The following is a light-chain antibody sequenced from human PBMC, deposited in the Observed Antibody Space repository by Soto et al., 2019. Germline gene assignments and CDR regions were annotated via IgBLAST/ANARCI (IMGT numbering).Light chain of an antibody. V-gene: IGLV2-23*01. CDR1: SSDVGSYNL. J-gene: IGLJ2*01. CDR2: EDN. Sequence: QSALTQPASVSGSPGQSITISCTGTSSDVGSYNLVSWYQQHPGKAPKVMIFEDNKRPSGVSNRFSGSKSGNTASLTISGLQAEDGAEYYCCTYVDSRTLVFGGGTKLTVL. CDR3: CTYVDSRTLV.